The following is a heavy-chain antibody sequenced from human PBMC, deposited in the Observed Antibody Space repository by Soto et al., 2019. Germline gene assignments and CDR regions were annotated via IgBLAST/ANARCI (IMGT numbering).Heavy chain of an antibody. CDR1: GGSISSSSYY. CDR2: IYYSGST. Sequence: SETLSLTCTVSGGSISSSSYYWGWIRQPPGKGLEWIGSIYYSGSTNYNPSLKSRVTISVDTSKNQFSLKLSSVTAADTAVYYCARLRPATISFDYWGQGTLVTVSS. D-gene: IGHD5-12*01. V-gene: IGHV4-39*07. CDR3: ARLRPATISFDY. J-gene: IGHJ4*02.